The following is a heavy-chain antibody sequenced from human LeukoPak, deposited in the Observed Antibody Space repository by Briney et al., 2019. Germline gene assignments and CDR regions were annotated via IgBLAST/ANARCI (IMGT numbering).Heavy chain of an antibody. D-gene: IGHD3-22*01. V-gene: IGHV3-30*02. Sequence: PGGSLRLSCAASGFTFSSYGMHWVRQAPGKGLEWVAFIRYDGSNKYYADSVKGRFTISRDNSKNTLYLQMNSLRAEDTAVYYCATRKTYYYDSSGDYWGQGTLVTVSS. CDR1: GFTFSSYG. J-gene: IGHJ4*02. CDR3: ATRKTYYYDSSGDY. CDR2: IRYDGSNK.